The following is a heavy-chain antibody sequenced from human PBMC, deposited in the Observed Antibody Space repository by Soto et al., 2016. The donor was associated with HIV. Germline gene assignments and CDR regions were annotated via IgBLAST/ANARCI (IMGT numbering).Heavy chain of an antibody. J-gene: IGHJ4*02. Sequence: QLQLQESGPGLVKPSATLSLTCTVSGASIATKTFYWGWIRQPPGKGPQWIGSIYYTQTTYYNPSLKSRVTISADTSKNQLSLNLTSVTAADTAVYFCARWDIVATVRDFWGQGTLVTVSS. D-gene: IGHD5-12*01. CDR2: IYYTQTT. CDR1: GASIATKTFY. V-gene: IGHV4-39*01. CDR3: ARWDIVATVRDF.